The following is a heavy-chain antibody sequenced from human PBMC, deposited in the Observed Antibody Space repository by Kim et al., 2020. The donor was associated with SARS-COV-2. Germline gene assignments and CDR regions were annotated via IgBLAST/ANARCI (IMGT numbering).Heavy chain of an antibody. CDR1: GYSFTSYG. Sequence: ASVKVSCKASGYSFTSYGMNWVRLAPGHGLEWIGWINTNTGSTTYARDFAGRFAFSVDTSVSTAYLQITSLKADDTAVYFCARATSYYGSGSVYYWGRGT. CDR3: ARATSYYGSGSVYY. J-gene: IGHJ4*02. V-gene: IGHV7-4-1*02. CDR2: INTNTGST. D-gene: IGHD3-10*01.